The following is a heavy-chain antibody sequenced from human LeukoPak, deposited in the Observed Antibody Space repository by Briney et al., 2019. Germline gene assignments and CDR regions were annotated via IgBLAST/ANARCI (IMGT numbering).Heavy chain of an antibody. V-gene: IGHV1-2*02. CDR2: INPKSGGT. CDR1: GYTFTGYY. D-gene: IGHD1-1*01. CDR3: ARLTTTRSSDI. Sequence: GASVKVSCKASGYTFTGYYLHWVRQAPGQGLEWLGWINPKSGGTNYAQKFQGRVTMTRDTSISTAYMELSRLRSDDTAVYYCARLTTTRSSDIWGQGTMVTVSS. J-gene: IGHJ3*02.